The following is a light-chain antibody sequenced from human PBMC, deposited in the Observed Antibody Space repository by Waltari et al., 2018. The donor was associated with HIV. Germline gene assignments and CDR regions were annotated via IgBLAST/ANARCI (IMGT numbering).Light chain of an antibody. Sequence: EIVMTQSPPTLSVSPGQRVTLSCRASQSISAKVAWYQQRPGQAPRLLIYEAATRPTGIPARVSGSGSGTEFTLTISSLQSEDFATYFCQQYDSGPRGITFGQGTMLELK. V-gene: IGKV3-15*01. J-gene: IGKJ2*01. CDR2: EAA. CDR1: QSISAK. CDR3: QQYDSGPRGIT.